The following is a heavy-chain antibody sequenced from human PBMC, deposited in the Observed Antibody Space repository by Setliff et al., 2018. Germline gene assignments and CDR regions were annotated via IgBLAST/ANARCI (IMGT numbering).Heavy chain of an antibody. Sequence: GGSLRLSCAASGFTFSSYAMHWVRQAPGKGLEWVAVISYDGSNKYYADSVKGRFTISRDNAKNSLDLQMNSLRGEDTAVYYCARDPHFDSWGQGTLVTVSS. CDR3: ARDPHFDS. J-gene: IGHJ4*02. V-gene: IGHV3-30-3*01. CDR1: GFTFSSYA. CDR2: ISYDGSNK.